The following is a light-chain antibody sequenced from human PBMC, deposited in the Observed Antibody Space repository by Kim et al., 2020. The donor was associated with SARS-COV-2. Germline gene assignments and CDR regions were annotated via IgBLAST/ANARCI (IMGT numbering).Light chain of an antibody. V-gene: IGLV2-11*01. CDR1: TSNVGGFDY. J-gene: IGLJ1*01. CDR3: CSYAGAYTFV. Sequence: QSALTQPRSVSGSPGQSVTISCTGTTSNVGGFDYVSWYQQQSGKAPKLIIYDVTKRPSGVPDRFSASKSGNTASLTISRLQADDEADYYCCSYAGAYTFVFGIGTKVTVL. CDR2: DVT.